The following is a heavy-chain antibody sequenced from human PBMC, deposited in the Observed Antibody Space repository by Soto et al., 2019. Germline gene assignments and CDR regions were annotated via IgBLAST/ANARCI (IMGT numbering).Heavy chain of an antibody. D-gene: IGHD3-3*01. CDR1: GGSISSYY. Sequence: SETLSLTCTVSGGSISSYYWSWIRQPPGKGLEWIGYIYYSGSTNYNPSLKSRVTISVDTSKNQFSLKLSSVTAADTAVYYRARALEYYDFWSGYGPYNWFDPWGQGTLVTVSS. CDR3: ARALEYYDFWSGYGPYNWFDP. CDR2: IYYSGST. V-gene: IGHV4-59*01. J-gene: IGHJ5*02.